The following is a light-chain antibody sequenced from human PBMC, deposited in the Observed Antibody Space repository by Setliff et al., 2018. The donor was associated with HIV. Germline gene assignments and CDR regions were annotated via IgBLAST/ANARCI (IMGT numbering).Light chain of an antibody. Sequence: EIVMTQSPATLSVSPGERATLSCKTSQSVRSNLAWYQQKPGQAPRLLIEGASTRATGVPARFSGSGSGTEFTLTITSLQSEDFAVYYCQQYNKWPRTFGQGTKVDIK. J-gene: IGKJ1*01. V-gene: IGKV3-15*01. CDR1: QSVRSN. CDR3: QQYNKWPRT. CDR2: GAS.